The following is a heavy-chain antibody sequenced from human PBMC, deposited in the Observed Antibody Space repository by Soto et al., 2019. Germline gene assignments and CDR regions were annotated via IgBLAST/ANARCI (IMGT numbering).Heavy chain of an antibody. CDR1: GYTLTELS. J-gene: IGHJ3*02. V-gene: IGHV1-24*01. CDR2: FDPEDGEA. CDR3: AIVRYYDSSGYYVSDAFDI. D-gene: IGHD3-22*01. Sequence: ASVKVSCKVSGYTLTELSLHWVRQAPGKGLERMGGFDPEDGEAIYAQKLQGRVTITEDKSTNTAFMELSSLRFEDTAVYYCAIVRYYDSSGYYVSDAFDIWGQGTMVTVSS.